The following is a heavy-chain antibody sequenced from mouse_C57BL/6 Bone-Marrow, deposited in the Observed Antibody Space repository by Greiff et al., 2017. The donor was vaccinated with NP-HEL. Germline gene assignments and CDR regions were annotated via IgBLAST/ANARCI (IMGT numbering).Heavy chain of an antibody. Sequence: QVQLQQSGAELVKPGASVKMSCKASGYTFTSYWITWVKQRPGQGLEWIGDIYPGSGSTNYNEKFKSKATLTVDTSSSTAYMQLSSLTSEDSAVYYCARGSFPYYGSSYWYFDVWGTGTTVTVSS. J-gene: IGHJ1*03. CDR3: ARGSFPYYGSSYWYFDV. CDR1: GYTFTSYW. D-gene: IGHD1-1*01. CDR2: IYPGSGST. V-gene: IGHV1-55*01.